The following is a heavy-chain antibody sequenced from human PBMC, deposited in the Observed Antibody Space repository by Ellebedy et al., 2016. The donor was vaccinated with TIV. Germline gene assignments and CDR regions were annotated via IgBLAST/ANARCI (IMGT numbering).Heavy chain of an antibody. V-gene: IGHV4-39*01. CDR3: ARLRFLEWSFIFDH. D-gene: IGHD3-3*01. Sequence: MPSETLSLTCSVSGDSISGSSYWWGWIRQSPVKGLEWIGSIYFGGNTYHNPSLRGRVTMSVDTSKNQFSLKLTSVTAADTATYYCARLRFLEWSFIFDHWGQGTLFTVSS. J-gene: IGHJ4*02. CDR1: GDSISGSSYW. CDR2: IYFGGNT.